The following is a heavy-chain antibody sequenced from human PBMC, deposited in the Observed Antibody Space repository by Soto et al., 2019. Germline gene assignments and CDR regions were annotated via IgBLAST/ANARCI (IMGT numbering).Heavy chain of an antibody. CDR1: GYTFTGHY. J-gene: IGHJ4*02. CDR2: IGPESGAT. D-gene: IGHD3-3*02. CDR3: GRGRSGQIVIFY. Sequence: AASVKVSCKTSGYTFTGHYIHWVRQAPQQGPEWMGEIGPESGATRYAQKFRGRVTMTMDTSITTVYMELKNLSPDDTAVYYCGRGRSGQIVIFYWGQGTQVTVSS. V-gene: IGHV1-2*02.